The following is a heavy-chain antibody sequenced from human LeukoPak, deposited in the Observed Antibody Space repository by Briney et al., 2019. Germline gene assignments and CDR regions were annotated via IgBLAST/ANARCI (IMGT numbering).Heavy chain of an antibody. J-gene: IGHJ1*01. V-gene: IGHV4-38-2*02. CDR3: ARGPGGYCSSTRCQRAGYFQQ. Sequence: SETLSLTCTVSGYSISSGYYWGWIRQPPGKGLEWIGSIYESGITYHNPSLKSRATILVDTSKNQFSLRLSSVTAADTAVYYFARGPGGYCSSTRCQRAGYFQQWGQGTLVTVSS. CDR1: GYSISSGYY. D-gene: IGHD2-2*01. CDR2: IYESGIT.